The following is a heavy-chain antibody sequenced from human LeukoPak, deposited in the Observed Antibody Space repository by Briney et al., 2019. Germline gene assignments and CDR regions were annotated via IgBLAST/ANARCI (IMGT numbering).Heavy chain of an antibody. Sequence: GGSLRLSCAASGFTFSSYAMHWVRQAPGKGLEWVAVISYDGSNKYYADSVKGRFTISRDNSKNTLYLQMNSLRAEDTAVYYCASSPEYCSGGSCYGYYGMDVWGQGTTVTVSS. CDR1: GFTFSSYA. D-gene: IGHD2-15*01. CDR2: ISYDGSNK. CDR3: ASSPEYCSGGSCYGYYGMDV. V-gene: IGHV3-30*04. J-gene: IGHJ6*02.